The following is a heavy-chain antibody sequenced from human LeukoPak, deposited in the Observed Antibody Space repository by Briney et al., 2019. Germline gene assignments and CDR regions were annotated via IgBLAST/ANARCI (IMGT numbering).Heavy chain of an antibody. Sequence: SETLSLTCTVSGGSISSYYWSWIRQPPGKGLEWIGYIYYSGSTNYNPSLRSRVTISVDTSKNQFSLKLSSVTAADTAVYYCARVVYDSSGYEKGFDSWGQGILVTVSS. CDR2: IYYSGST. CDR1: GGSISSYY. D-gene: IGHD3-22*01. J-gene: IGHJ4*02. V-gene: IGHV4-59*08. CDR3: ARVVYDSSGYEKGFDS.